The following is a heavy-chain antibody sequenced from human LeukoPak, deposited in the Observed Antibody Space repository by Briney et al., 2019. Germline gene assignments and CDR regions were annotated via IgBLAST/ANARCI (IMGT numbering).Heavy chain of an antibody. CDR2: TYYRSQWSN. J-gene: IGHJ3*02. Sequence: SQTLSLTCAISGDSVSSNSAAWNWIRQSPSRGLESLGRTYYRSQWSNDYEVSVKSRITITPDIYKNHFTLQLNSVTPEDTAVYYCARGGGAFDIWGQGTMVTVTS. V-gene: IGHV6-1*01. CDR1: GDSVSSNSAA. CDR3: ARGGGAFDI.